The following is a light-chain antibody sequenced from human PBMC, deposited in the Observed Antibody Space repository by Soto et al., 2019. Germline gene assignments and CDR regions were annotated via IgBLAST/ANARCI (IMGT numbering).Light chain of an antibody. J-gene: IGKJ3*01. Sequence: DIQMTQSPTSLSASVGDRVTITCRASQGIRNFVAWYQQKPGKAPKLLIYAASTLQSGVPSRFSGSGSGTDFTLTSNSLQPEDDATYSCQKYSSVPVFGPGTKVESK. V-gene: IGKV1-27*01. CDR2: AAS. CDR3: QKYSSVPV. CDR1: QGIRNF.